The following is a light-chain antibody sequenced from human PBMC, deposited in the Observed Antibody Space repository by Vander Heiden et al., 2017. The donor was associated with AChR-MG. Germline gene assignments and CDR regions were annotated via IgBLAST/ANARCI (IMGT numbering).Light chain of an antibody. J-gene: IGLJ1*01. Sequence: QPALTQPASVSGSPGQSITISCTGTSSDVGSYNLVSWYQQHPGKDHKLMIYEGSKRPSGVSNRFSGSKSGNTASLTISGLQAEDEADYYCCSYAGSSTFDYVFGTGTKVTVL. CDR2: EGS. CDR1: SSDVGSYNL. CDR3: CSYAGSSTFDYV. V-gene: IGLV2-23*03.